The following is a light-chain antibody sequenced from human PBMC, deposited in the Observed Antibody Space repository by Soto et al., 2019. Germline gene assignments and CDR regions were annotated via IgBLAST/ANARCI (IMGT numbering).Light chain of an antibody. CDR3: HQRGNWPPT. Sequence: EIVLTQSPATLSLSPAERATLSCRASQSISSYLAWYQQKPGQAPRLLIYDASNRATGIPARFSGGGTGTDFTLTISSLEPEDFAVYYCHQRGNWPPTFGGGTKVEIK. V-gene: IGKV3-11*01. CDR1: QSISSY. CDR2: DAS. J-gene: IGKJ4*01.